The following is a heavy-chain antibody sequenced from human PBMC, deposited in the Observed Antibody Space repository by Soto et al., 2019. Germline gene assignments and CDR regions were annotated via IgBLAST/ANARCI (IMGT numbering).Heavy chain of an antibody. V-gene: IGHV4-39*01. J-gene: IGHJ5*02. CDR3: ARKGGKMRSFEWLAIDP. D-gene: IGHD5-12*01. CDR2: IDYSGKT. Sequence: QVQLQESGPGLVKPSETLSLRCSVSGASINSDPYFWAWIRQSPGRGLEWIGSIDYSGKTYYNPSLKSRVTISVDPPKSQFSLNMRAVTAADTAVYFWARKGGKMRSFEWLAIDPWGHGTPVTVSS. CDR1: GASINSDPYF.